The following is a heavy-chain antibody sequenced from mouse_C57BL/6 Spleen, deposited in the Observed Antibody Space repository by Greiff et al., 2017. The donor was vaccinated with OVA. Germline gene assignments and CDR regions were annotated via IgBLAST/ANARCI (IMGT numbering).Heavy chain of an antibody. J-gene: IGHJ2*01. CDR2: IDPSDSYT. CDR3: ATGTGYFDY. D-gene: IGHD4-1*01. V-gene: IGHV1-69*01. Sequence: QVQLQQPGAELVMPGASVKLSCKASGYTFTSYWMHWVKQRPGQGLEWIGEIDPSDSYTNYNQKFKGKSTLTVDKSSSTAYMQLSSLTSEDAAVYYCATGTGYFDYWGQGTTLTVSS. CDR1: GYTFTSYW.